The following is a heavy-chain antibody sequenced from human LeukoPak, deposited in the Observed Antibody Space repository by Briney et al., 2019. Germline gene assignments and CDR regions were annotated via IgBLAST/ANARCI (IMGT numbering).Heavy chain of an antibody. D-gene: IGHD6-13*01. J-gene: IGHJ3*01. CDR1: GASVSSYY. V-gene: IGHV4-59*02. Sequence: SETLSLTCSVSGASVSSYYWSWVRQAPGKGLEWIGQIYQCGGTNCNPSLEGRATISVDTSKKQFSLKLNSVIAADTAVYYCARRGMSSSWYGDAFDVWGHGTMVIVS. CDR2: IYQCGGT. CDR3: ARRGMSSSWYGDAFDV.